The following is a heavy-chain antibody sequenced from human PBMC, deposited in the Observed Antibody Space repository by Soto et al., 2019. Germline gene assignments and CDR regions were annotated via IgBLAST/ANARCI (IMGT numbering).Heavy chain of an antibody. D-gene: IGHD2-15*01. J-gene: IGHJ6*02. V-gene: IGHV1-18*04. CDR2: ISAYNGNT. CDR3: ARGGYCSGGSCEYYYYGMDV. Sequence: GASVKVSCKASGYTFTSYGISWVRQAPGQGLEWMGWISAYNGNTNYAQKLQGRVTMTTDTSTSTAYMELRSLRSDDTAVYYCARGGYCSGGSCEYYYYGMDVWGQGTTVTVSS. CDR1: GYTFTSYG.